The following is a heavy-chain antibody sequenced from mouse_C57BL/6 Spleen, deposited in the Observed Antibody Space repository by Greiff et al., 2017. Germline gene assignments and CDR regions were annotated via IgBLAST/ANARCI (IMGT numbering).Heavy chain of an antibody. CDR3: ASAYDGYGWDY. J-gene: IGHJ4*01. D-gene: IGHD2-3*01. Sequence: VQLQQSGAELVKPGASVKMSCKASGYTFTSYWITWVKQRPGQGLEWIGDIYPGSGSTNYNEKFKSKATLTVDTSSSTAYMQLSSLTSEDSAVYYCASAYDGYGWDYWGQGTSVTVSS. CDR1: GYTFTSYW. CDR2: IYPGSGST. V-gene: IGHV1-55*01.